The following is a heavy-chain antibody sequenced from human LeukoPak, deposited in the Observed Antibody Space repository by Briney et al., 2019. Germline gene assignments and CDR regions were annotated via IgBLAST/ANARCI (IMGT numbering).Heavy chain of an antibody. CDR3: ARGNGAPTYYDFWSGYPPLDY. CDR1: GFTFSSYW. D-gene: IGHD3-3*01. CDR2: IKQDGSEK. Sequence: PGGSLSLSCAASGFTFSSYWMSWVRQAPGKGLEWVANIKQDGSEKYYVDSVKGRFTISRDNAKNSLYLQMNSLRAEDTAVYYCARGNGAPTYYDFWSGYPPLDYWGQGTLVTVSS. V-gene: IGHV3-7*01. J-gene: IGHJ4*02.